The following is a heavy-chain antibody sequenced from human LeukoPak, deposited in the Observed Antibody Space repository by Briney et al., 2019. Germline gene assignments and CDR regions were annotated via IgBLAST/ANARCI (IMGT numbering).Heavy chain of an antibody. CDR1: GFTFSSYA. D-gene: IGHD6-19*01. V-gene: IGHV3-23*01. CDR3: AKDSIPRIAVAGTTFFDY. Sequence: GGSLRLSCAASGFTFSSYAMSWVRQAPGKGLEWVSAISGSGGSTYYADSVKGRFTISRDNSKNTLYPQMNSLRAEDTAVYYCAKDSIPRIAVAGTTFFDYWGQGTLVTVSS. J-gene: IGHJ4*02. CDR2: ISGSGGST.